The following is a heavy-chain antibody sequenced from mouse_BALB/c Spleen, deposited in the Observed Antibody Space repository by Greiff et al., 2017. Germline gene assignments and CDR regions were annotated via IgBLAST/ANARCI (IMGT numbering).Heavy chain of an antibody. Sequence: EVQGVESGGGLVQPGGSRKLSCAASGFTFSSFGMHWVRQAPEKGLEWVAYISSGSSTIYYADTVKGRFTISRDNPKNTLFLQMTSLRSEDTAMYYCARGGPYYAMDYWGQGTSVTVSS. CDR1: GFTFSSFG. V-gene: IGHV5-17*02. CDR2: ISSGSSTI. CDR3: ARGGPYYAMDY. J-gene: IGHJ4*01.